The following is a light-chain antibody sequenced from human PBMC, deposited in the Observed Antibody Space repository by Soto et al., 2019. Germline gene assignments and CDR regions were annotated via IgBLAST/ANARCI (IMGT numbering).Light chain of an antibody. J-gene: IGKJ4*01. V-gene: IGKV1-17*01. CDR1: RDIRDD. CDR3: LQYNTCPLP. CDR2: ATS. Sequence: DIQMTQSPSSLSASVGDRVTITCRASRDIRDDLGWYQQKPGTAPKRLIYATSSLQSGAPSGFSGSGSGTEFTLTISRLQPEDFATYYCLQYNTCPLPFGGGTRGESK.